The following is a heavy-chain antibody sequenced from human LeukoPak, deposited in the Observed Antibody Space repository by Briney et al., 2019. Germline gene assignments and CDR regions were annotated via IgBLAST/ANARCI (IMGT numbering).Heavy chain of an antibody. J-gene: IGHJ6*02. CDR3: ARNRVIYYYGMDV. CDR2: ISYDGSNK. CDR1: GFTFSSYA. V-gene: IGHV3-30-3*01. Sequence: GGSLRLSCAASGFTFSSYAMHWVRQAPGKGLEWVAVISYDGSNKYYADSVKGRFTISRDNSKNTLYLQMSSLRAEDTAVYYCARNRVIYYYGMDVWGQGTTVTVSS. D-gene: IGHD3-22*01.